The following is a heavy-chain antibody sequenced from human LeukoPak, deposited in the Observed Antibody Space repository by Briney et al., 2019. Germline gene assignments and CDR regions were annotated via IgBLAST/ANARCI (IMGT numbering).Heavy chain of an antibody. CDR1: GFTFSSYA. V-gene: IGHV3-23*01. Sequence: GGSLRPSCAASGFTFSSYAMSWVRQAPGKGLEWVSAISGSGGSTYYADSVKGRFTISRDNSKNTLYLQMNSLTAEDTAVYYCASPYHSIDYYFYFDYWGQGTLVTVSS. J-gene: IGHJ4*02. D-gene: IGHD3-22*01. CDR2: ISGSGGST. CDR3: ASPYHSIDYYFYFDY.